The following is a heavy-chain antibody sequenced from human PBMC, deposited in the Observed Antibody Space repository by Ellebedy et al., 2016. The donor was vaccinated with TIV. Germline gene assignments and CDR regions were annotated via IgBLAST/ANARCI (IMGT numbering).Heavy chain of an antibody. J-gene: IGHJ4*02. CDR2: MSYDGSKK. CDR1: GFTFSSHG. V-gene: IGHV3-30-3*01. CDR3: AKDFRRVWLTLYYFDY. Sequence: GGSLRLXXAASGFTFSSHGMHWVRQAPGKGLEWVAFMSYDGSKKSYTDSVKGRFTISRDNSKNTLYLQMNSLRAEDTAVYYCAKDFRRVWLTLYYFDYWGQGTLVTVSS. D-gene: IGHD6-19*01.